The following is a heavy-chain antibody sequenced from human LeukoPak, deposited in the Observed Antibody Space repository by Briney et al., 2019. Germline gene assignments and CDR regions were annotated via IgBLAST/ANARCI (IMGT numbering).Heavy chain of an antibody. CDR3: ARGRTGYGAVTGFDY. CDR1: GYSFTSYW. V-gene: IGHV5-51*01. J-gene: IGHJ4*02. D-gene: IGHD4-17*01. CDR2: IYPGDSDT. Sequence: GESLKISCKGSGYSFTSYWIGWVRQMPGKGLEWMGIIYPGDSDTRYSPSFQGQVTISADKSISTAYLQWSSLKASDTAMYYCARGRTGYGAVTGFDYWGQGTLVTVSS.